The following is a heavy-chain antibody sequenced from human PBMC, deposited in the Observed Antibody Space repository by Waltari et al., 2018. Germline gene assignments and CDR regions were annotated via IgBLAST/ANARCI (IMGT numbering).Heavy chain of an antibody. Sequence: VRLDQWGTELVEPWETLSLTCAVYEGSFSAFFWSWVRQAPGKGLEWIGEINHGVKTDYNPSFKSRLFMSVDPSKNQFSLMLSSVTAADTAVYYCVRSHCIGDSCFRYFDSWGQGTLVIVSS. CDR2: INHGVKT. V-gene: IGHV4-34*01. CDR3: VRSHCIGDSCFRYFDS. J-gene: IGHJ4*02. CDR1: EGSFSAFF. D-gene: IGHD2-15*01.